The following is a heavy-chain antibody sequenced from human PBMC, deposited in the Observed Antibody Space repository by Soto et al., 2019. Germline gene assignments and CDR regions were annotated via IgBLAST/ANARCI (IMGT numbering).Heavy chain of an antibody. CDR2: INTGNGNT. CDR1: GYTFTRYA. D-gene: IGHD2-21*01. V-gene: IGHV1-3*04. CDR3: ARNVDWFDP. Sequence: ASVKVSCKASGYTFTRYAMHWVRQAPGQGLEWMGWINTGNGNTHYSQKFQGRVTFTRDASATTAYMELSSLTSEDTAVYYCARNVDWFDPWGQGTLVTVSS. J-gene: IGHJ5*02.